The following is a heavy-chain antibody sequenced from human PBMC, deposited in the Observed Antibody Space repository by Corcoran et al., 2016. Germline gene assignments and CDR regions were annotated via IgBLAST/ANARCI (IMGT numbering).Heavy chain of an antibody. CDR3: ARGAPDSGGWYHYYYGMDV. J-gene: IGHJ6*02. CDR2: INHSGST. V-gene: IGHV4-34*01. CDR1: GGSFSGYY. D-gene: IGHD6-19*01. Sequence: QVQLQQWGAGLLKPSETLSLTCAVYGGSFSGYYWSWIRQPPGKGLEWIGEINHSGSTNYNPSLKSRVTISVDTSKNQFSLKLSSVTAADTAVYYCARGAPDSGGWYHYYYGMDVWGQGTTVTVSS.